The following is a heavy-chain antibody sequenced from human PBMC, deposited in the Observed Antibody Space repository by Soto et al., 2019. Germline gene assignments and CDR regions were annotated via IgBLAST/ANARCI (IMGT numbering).Heavy chain of an antibody. CDR3: ARLSGYDSFYFDY. J-gene: IGHJ4*02. V-gene: IGHV4-59*01. D-gene: IGHD5-12*01. CDR2: IYYSGAT. CDR1: AGSINGFY. Sequence: SETLSLTCTVSAGSINGFYWSWIRQPPGKGLEWIGSIYYSGATNYNPSLKGRVTLSVDTSKNQFSLKLSSVNAADTAVYYCARLSGYDSFYFDYWGQGSLVTVSS.